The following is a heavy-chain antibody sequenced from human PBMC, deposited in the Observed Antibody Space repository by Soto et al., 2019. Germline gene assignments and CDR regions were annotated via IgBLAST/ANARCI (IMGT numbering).Heavy chain of an antibody. D-gene: IGHD1-1*01. Sequence: GGSLRLSCAASGFTVSSNYMSWVRQAPGKGLEWVSVIYSGGSTYYADSVKGRFTISRDNSKNTLYLQMNSLRAEDTAVYYCARDLWIRYYYYGMDVWGQGTTVTVSS. CDR3: ARDLWIRYYYYGMDV. CDR2: IYSGGST. V-gene: IGHV3-53*01. J-gene: IGHJ6*02. CDR1: GFTVSSNY.